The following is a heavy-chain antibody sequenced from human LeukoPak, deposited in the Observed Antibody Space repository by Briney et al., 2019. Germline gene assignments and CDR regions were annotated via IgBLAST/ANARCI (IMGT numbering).Heavy chain of an antibody. CDR1: GGSISSYY. CDR3: ARGEESKNPRFDVFDY. D-gene: IGHD2/OR15-2a*01. J-gene: IGHJ4*02. Sequence: SETLSLTCTVSGGSISSYYWSWIRQPAGKGLEWIGRIYTSGSTNYNPSLKSRVTMSVDTSKNQFSLKLSSVTAADTAVYYCARGEESKNPRFDVFDYWGQGTLVTVSS. CDR2: IYTSGST. V-gene: IGHV4-4*07.